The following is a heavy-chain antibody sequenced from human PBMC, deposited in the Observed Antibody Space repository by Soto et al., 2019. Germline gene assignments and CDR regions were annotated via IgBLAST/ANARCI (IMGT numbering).Heavy chain of an antibody. Sequence: PGGSLRLSCAASGFTFSSYSMNWVRQAPGKGLEWVSSISSSSSYIYYADSVKGRFTISRDNAKNSPYLQMNSLRAEDTAVYYCARGGAGDQYSYGSGRYWDYYGMDVWGQGTTVTVYS. CDR3: ARGGAGDQYSYGSGRYWDYYGMDV. CDR1: GFTFSSYS. CDR2: ISSSSSYI. V-gene: IGHV3-21*01. D-gene: IGHD3-10*01. J-gene: IGHJ6*02.